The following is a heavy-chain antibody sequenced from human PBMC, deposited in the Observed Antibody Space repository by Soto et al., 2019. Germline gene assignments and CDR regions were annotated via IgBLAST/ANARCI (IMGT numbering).Heavy chain of an antibody. Sequence: ASVKVSCKVSGYTLTELSMHWVRQAPGKVLEWMGGFDPEDGETIYAQKFQGRVTMTEDTSTDTAYMELSSLRSEDTAVYYCATDPYSRGLGYYYYYGMDVWGQGTTVTVSS. CDR2: FDPEDGET. J-gene: IGHJ6*02. CDR1: GYTLTELS. D-gene: IGHD6-13*01. CDR3: ATDPYSRGLGYYYYYGMDV. V-gene: IGHV1-24*01.